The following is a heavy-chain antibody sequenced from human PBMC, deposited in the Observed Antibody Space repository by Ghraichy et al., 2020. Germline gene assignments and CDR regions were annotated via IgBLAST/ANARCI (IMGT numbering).Heavy chain of an antibody. D-gene: IGHD3-22*01. V-gene: IGHV1-69*06. CDR2: IIPIFGTA. CDR3: AVDDSWPGGMDV. CDR1: GGTFSSYA. J-gene: IGHJ6*02. Sequence: SVKVSCKASGGTFSSYAISWVRQAPGQGLEWMGGIIPIFGTANYAQKFQGRVTITADKSTSTAYMELSSLRSEDTAVYYCAVDDSWPGGMDVWGQGTTVTVSS.